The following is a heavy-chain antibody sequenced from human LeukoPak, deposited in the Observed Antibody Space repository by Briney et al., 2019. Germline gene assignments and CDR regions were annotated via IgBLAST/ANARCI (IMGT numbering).Heavy chain of an antibody. Sequence: SETRSLTCTVSGGSISSYFWTWIRQPPGKGLEWIGYFYNSGRSKYNPSLKSRVTISVDTSKNQFSLKLSSVTAADTGVYYCARGLEDSGWQPFYFDSWGQGSLVSVSS. D-gene: IGHD6-19*01. CDR1: GGSISSYF. J-gene: IGHJ4*02. CDR3: ARGLEDSGWQPFYFDS. V-gene: IGHV4-59*01. CDR2: FYNSGRS.